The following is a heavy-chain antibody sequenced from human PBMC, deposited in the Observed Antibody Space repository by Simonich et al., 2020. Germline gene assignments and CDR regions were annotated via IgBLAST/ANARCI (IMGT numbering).Heavy chain of an antibody. V-gene: IGHV4-38-2*02. CDR2: IYHSGST. Sequence: QLQLQESGPGLVNPSETLSLPCTVSGYSISSGSYCGWIRQPPGKGLEWIWSIYHSGSTYYNPSLKSRVTISVDTSKNQFSLKLSSVTAADTAVYYCARATRIAAAGYFDYWGQGTLVTVSS. CDR1: GYSISSGSY. J-gene: IGHJ4*02. CDR3: ARATRIAAAGYFDY. D-gene: IGHD6-13*01.